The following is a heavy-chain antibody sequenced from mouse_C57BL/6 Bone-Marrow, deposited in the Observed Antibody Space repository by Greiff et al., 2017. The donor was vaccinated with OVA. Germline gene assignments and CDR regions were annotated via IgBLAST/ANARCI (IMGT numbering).Heavy chain of an antibody. CDR2: IDPSDSYT. D-gene: IGHD2-3*01. CDR3: ARDGYYYSMDY. CDR1: GYTFTSYW. Sequence: VQLQQPGAELVRPGTSVKLSCKASGYTFTSYWMHWVKQRPGQGLEWIGVIDPSDSYTNYNQKLKGKATLTVDTSSSTAYMQLSSLTSEDSAVYYCARDGYYYSMDYWGQGTSVTVSS. J-gene: IGHJ4*01. V-gene: IGHV1-59*01.